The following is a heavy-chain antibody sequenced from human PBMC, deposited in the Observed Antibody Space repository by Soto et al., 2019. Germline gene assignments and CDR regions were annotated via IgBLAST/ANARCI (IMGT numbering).Heavy chain of an antibody. CDR3: ARRSDCSSTSCSTDD. J-gene: IGHJ4*02. CDR2: IIPIFGTA. CDR1: GGTFSSYA. D-gene: IGHD2-2*01. V-gene: IGHV1-69*13. Sequence: SVKVSCTASGGTFSSYAISWVRQAPGQGLEWMGGIIPIFGTANYAQKFQGRVTITADESTSTAYMELSSLRSEDTAVYYCARRSDCSSTSCSTDDWVQVTLVTV.